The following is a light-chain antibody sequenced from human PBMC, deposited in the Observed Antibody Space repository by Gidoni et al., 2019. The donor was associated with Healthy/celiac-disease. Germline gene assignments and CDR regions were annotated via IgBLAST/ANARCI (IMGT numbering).Light chain of an antibody. V-gene: IGKV1-39*01. Sequence: DNQMTQAPSSLSASVGDRVTITCRASQSISSYLNWYQQKPGKAPKLLIYAASSLQSGVPSRFSGSGSGTDFTLTISSLQPEDFATYYCQQSYSTHWTFGQGTKVEIK. CDR3: QQSYSTHWT. CDR1: QSISSY. J-gene: IGKJ1*01. CDR2: AAS.